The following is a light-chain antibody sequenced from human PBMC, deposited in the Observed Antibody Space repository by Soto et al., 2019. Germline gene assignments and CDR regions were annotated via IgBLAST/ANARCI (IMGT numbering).Light chain of an antibody. J-gene: IGLJ3*02. CDR2: DNN. CDR1: SSNIGYNY. CDR3: GTWDSSLSVGV. V-gene: IGLV1-51*01. Sequence: QSVLTQPPSVSAAPGQKVTISCSGSSSNIGYNYVSWYQQVPGTAPKLLIYDNNKRPSGIPDRFSGSKSGTSATLGITGLQTGDEADYYCGTWDSSLSVGVFGGGTKLTVL.